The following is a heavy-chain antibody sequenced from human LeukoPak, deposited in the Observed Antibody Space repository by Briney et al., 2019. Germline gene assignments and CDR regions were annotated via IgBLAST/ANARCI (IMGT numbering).Heavy chain of an antibody. J-gene: IGHJ3*02. V-gene: IGHV4-39*01. CDR2: IYYSGSI. CDR1: GGSIRSSSYY. CDR3: ARQFPYYDILTGYYHALDAFDI. D-gene: IGHD3-9*01. Sequence: SEALSLTCSVSGGSIRSSSYYWGWIRQPPGKGLEWIGSIYYSGSIYYSPSLKSRVIISVDTSKNQFSLKLSSVTAADTAVYYCARQFPYYDILTGYYHALDAFDIWGQGTMVTVSS.